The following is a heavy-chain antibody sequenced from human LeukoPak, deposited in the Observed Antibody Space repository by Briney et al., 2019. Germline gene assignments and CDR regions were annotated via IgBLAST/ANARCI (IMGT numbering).Heavy chain of an antibody. CDR3: ARALGSTLNWFDP. Sequence: SETLSLTCAVYGGSFSGYYWSWIRQPPGKGLEWIGEINHSGSTNYNPSLKSRVTISVDTSKNQFSLKLSSVTAADTAVYYCARALGSTLNWFDPWGQGTLVTVSS. CDR1: GGSFSGYY. J-gene: IGHJ5*02. D-gene: IGHD2-2*01. CDR2: INHSGST. V-gene: IGHV4-34*01.